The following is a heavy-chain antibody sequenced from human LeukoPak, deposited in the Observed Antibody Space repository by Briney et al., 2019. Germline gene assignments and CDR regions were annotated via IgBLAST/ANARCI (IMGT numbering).Heavy chain of an antibody. V-gene: IGHV4-4*07. CDR1: GGSISSYY. J-gene: IGHJ4*02. CDR3: ARDSPVGYCSGGSCYPFGY. D-gene: IGHD2-15*01. CDR2: IYTSGST. Sequence: PSETLSLTCTVSGGSISSYYWSWIRQPAGKGLEWIGRIYTSGSTNYNPSLKSRVTMSVDTSKNQFSQKLSSVTAADTAVYYCARDSPVGYCSGGSCYPFGYWGQGTLVTVSS.